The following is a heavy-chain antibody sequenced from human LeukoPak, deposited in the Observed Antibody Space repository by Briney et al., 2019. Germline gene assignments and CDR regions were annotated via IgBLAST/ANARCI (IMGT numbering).Heavy chain of an antibody. CDR2: INPNSGGT. CDR3: ARVYARYCSGGSCYSWLGY. D-gene: IGHD2-15*01. J-gene: IGHJ4*02. Sequence: ASVKVSCKASGYTFTGYYMHWVRQTPGQGLEWMGWINPNSGGTNYAQKFQGRVTMTRDTSISTAYMELSRLRSDDTAVYYCARVYARYCSGGSCYSWLGYWGQGTLVTVSS. CDR1: GYTFTGYY. V-gene: IGHV1-2*02.